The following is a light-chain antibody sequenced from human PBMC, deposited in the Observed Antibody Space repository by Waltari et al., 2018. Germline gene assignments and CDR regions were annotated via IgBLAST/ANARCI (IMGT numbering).Light chain of an antibody. J-gene: IGKJ2*01. Sequence: DIQMTQSPSSLSASVGETVTMTCRASQAISNNLAWIQQKPGKGPKSLIYGAFILQSGVPSRFRGSGSETDFTLTISRLQPEDFATYYCQQYSTYPYTFGQGTKLEIK. CDR1: QAISNN. CDR3: QQYSTYPYT. V-gene: IGKV1-16*01. CDR2: GAF.